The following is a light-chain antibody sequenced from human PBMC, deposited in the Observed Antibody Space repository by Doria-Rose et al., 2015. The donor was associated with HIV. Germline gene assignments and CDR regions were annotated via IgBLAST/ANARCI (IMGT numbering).Light chain of an antibody. CDR2: GAS. J-gene: IGKJ1*01. Sequence: TQSPGTLSLSPGERATLSCRASQSVSANYLAWYRQRPGQSPRLLIYGASSRATDIPDRFSGSGSGTDFTLTISRLEPEDFAVYYCHQYASSRTFGQGTKVEIK. V-gene: IGKV3-20*01. CDR1: QSVSANY. CDR3: HQYASSRT.